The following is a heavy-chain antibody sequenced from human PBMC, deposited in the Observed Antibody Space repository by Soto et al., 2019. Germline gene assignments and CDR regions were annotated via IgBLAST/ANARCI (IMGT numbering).Heavy chain of an antibody. Sequence: QVQLQESGPGLVKPSGTLSLTCAVSGGSISSSNWWSWVRQPPGKGLEWIGEIYHSGSTNYNPSLMSRATISVDKSKIQFSLKLSSVTAADTAVYYCARAGRGYCSGGSCYSGLHGMDVWGQGTTVTVSS. CDR1: GGSISSSNW. CDR3: ARAGRGYCSGGSCYSGLHGMDV. CDR2: IYHSGST. V-gene: IGHV4-4*02. J-gene: IGHJ6*02. D-gene: IGHD2-15*01.